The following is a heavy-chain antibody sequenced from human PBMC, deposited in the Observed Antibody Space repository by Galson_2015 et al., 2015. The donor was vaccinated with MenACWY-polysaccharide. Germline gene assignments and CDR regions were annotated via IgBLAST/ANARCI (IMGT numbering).Heavy chain of an antibody. CDR3: ARDGCSSTNCHDYYNYYMDV. V-gene: IGHV3-30*04. CDR1: GTSFRSYA. CDR2: VSYDGNSQ. Sequence: SLRLSCAVSGTSFRSYAMHWVRQAPGKGLEWVAVVSYDGNSQKYAEAVKGRFTISRDNSKKTVYLQMNSLRPEDTAIYSRARDGCSSTNCHDYYNYYMDVWGRGTTVIVSS. J-gene: IGHJ6*03. D-gene: IGHD2-2*01.